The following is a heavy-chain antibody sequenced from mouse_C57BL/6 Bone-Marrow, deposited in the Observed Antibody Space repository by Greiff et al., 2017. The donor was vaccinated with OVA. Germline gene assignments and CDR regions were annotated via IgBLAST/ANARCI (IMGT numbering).Heavy chain of an antibody. D-gene: IGHD2-4*01. CDR3: TTNYDYDGYAMDY. J-gene: IGHJ4*01. CDR1: GFNIKDDY. Sequence: EVKLVESGAELVRPGASVKLSCTASGFNIKDDYMHWVKQRPEQGLEWIGWIDPENGDTEYASKFQGKATITADTSSNTAYLQLSSLTSEDTAVYYCTTNYDYDGYAMDYWGQGTSVTVSS. CDR2: IDPENGDT. V-gene: IGHV14-4*01.